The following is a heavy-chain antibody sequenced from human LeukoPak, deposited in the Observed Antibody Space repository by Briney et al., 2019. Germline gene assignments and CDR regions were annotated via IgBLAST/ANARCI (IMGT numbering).Heavy chain of an antibody. CDR1: GFTFSSYA. Sequence: GGSLRLSCAASGFTFSSYAMSWVRQAPGKGLEWVSAISGSGGSTYYADSVKGRFTISRDNSKNTLYLQMNSLRAEDTAVYYCARVRPDEVYSSGWYGYYYGMDVWGQGTTVTVSS. V-gene: IGHV3-23*01. D-gene: IGHD6-19*01. CDR2: ISGSGGST. J-gene: IGHJ6*02. CDR3: ARVRPDEVYSSGWYGYYYGMDV.